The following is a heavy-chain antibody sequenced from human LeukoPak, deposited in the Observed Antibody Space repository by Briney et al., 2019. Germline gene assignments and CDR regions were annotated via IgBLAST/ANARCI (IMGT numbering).Heavy chain of an antibody. D-gene: IGHD6-13*01. Sequence: SVTVSCKASVGTFSSYAISWLRQAPGQGREWMGGIIPIFGTANYAQKFQGRVTITTDESTSTAYMELSSLRSEDTAVYYSARGPIAADAFDIWGQGTMVTVSS. V-gene: IGHV1-69*05. J-gene: IGHJ3*02. CDR3: ARGPIAADAFDI. CDR2: IIPIFGTA. CDR1: VGTFSSYA.